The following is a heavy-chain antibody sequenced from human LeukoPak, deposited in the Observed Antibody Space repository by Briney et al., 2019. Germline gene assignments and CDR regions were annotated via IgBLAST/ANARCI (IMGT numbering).Heavy chain of an antibody. D-gene: IGHD5-18*01. CDR2: ISSSSSYI. CDR1: GFTFSSYS. Sequence: GGSLRLSCAASGFTFSSYSMNWVRQAPGKGLEWVSSISSSSSYIYYADSVKGRFTISRDNAKNSLYLQMSSLRSEDTAVYYCATGYSYGTWYNWGQGTLVTVSS. J-gene: IGHJ4*02. CDR3: ATGYSYGTWYN. V-gene: IGHV3-21*04.